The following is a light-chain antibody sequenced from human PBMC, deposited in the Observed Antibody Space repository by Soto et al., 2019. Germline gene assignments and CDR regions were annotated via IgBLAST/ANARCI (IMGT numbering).Light chain of an antibody. V-gene: IGKV1-5*01. CDR2: DAS. CDR3: QQYDSYSSEP. Sequence: DIQMTQSPSTLSASVGDRVTITCRASHTINSWLAWYQQKPGKAPKVLIFDASSLKSGVPSRFSGSVSVTESSTTISILQPPDFAAYYYQQYDSYSSEPFGEGTKVDIK. J-gene: IGKJ1*01. CDR1: HTINSW.